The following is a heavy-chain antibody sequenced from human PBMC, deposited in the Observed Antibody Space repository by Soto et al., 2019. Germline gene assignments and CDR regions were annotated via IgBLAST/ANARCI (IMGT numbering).Heavy chain of an antibody. CDR1: GGTFSSYA. Sequence: GASVKVSCKASGGTFSSYAISWVRQAPGQGLEWMGGIIPIFGTANYAQKFQGRVTITADESTSTAYMELSSLRSEDSTVYYCACGPLYYDILTGYPGAFDIWGQGTMVTVS. V-gene: IGHV1-69*13. CDR3: ACGPLYYDILTGYPGAFDI. CDR2: IIPIFGTA. J-gene: IGHJ3*02. D-gene: IGHD3-9*01.